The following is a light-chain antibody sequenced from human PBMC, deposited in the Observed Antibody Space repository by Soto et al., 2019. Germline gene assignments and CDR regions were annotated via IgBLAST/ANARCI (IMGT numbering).Light chain of an antibody. CDR1: SSDVGGYDY. V-gene: IGLV2-14*03. CDR2: DVS. CDR3: RLYNNSSTHC. J-gene: IGLJ1*01. Sequence: QSALTQPASVSGSPGQSIAISCTGTSSDVGGYDYVSWYQQHPGKAPKLMISDVSNRPSGVSNRFSGSKSGNTASLTISGPPGGDGGYYFRRLYNNSSTHCFGNGNKVTVL.